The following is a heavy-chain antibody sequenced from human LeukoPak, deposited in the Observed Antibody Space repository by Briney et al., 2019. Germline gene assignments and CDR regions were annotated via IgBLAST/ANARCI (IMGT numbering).Heavy chain of an antibody. CDR3: ARVGLGISDYFDY. CDR2: TRNKANSYTT. J-gene: IGHJ4*02. V-gene: IGHV3-72*01. Sequence: GGSLRLSCAASGFSFSVHYMDWVRQAPGKGLEWVGRTRNKANSYTTEYAASVKGRFTISRDDSKNSLYLQMNSLKTEDTAVYYCARVGLGISDYFDYWGQGTLVTVSS. D-gene: IGHD3-16*01. CDR1: GFSFSVHY.